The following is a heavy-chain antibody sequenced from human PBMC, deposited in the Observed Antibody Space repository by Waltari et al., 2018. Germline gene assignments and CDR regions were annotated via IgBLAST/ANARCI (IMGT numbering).Heavy chain of an antibody. D-gene: IGHD1-26*01. V-gene: IGHV4-59*01. J-gene: IGHJ4*02. CDR1: GGSISSYY. CDR2: IYYSGST. CDR3: ASMGANDY. Sequence: QVHLQESGPGLVKPSETLSLTCTVSGGSISSYYWSWIRQPPGKGLEWIGYIYYSGSTNYNPSLKRRVTISVDTSKNQFSLKLSSVTAADTAVYYCASMGANDYWGQGTLVTVSS.